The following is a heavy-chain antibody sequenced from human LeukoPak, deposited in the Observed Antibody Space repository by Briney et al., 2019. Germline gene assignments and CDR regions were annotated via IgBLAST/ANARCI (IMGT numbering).Heavy chain of an antibody. Sequence: AGGSLRLSCAASGFTFSSYSMNWVRQAPGKGLEWVSSISSSSSYIYYADSVKGRFTIPRDNAKNSLYLQMNGLRAEDTAVYYCARGLHSSPFDYWGQGTLVTVSS. J-gene: IGHJ4*02. CDR1: GFTFSSYS. D-gene: IGHD6-13*01. CDR3: ARGLHSSPFDY. V-gene: IGHV3-21*01. CDR2: ISSSSSYI.